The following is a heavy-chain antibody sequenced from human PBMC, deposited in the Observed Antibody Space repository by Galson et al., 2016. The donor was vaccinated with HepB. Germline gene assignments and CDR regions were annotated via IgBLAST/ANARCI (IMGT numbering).Heavy chain of an antibody. V-gene: IGHV1-69*13. CDR2: FNPIFTAS. CDR3: ATEGKTSALWLDP. D-gene: IGHD3-10*01. CDR1: GGTFRTSS. J-gene: IGHJ5*02. Sequence: SVKVSCKASGGTFRTSSILWVRQAPGQGLEWVGGFNPIFTASNFAQRFQDRVTLTVDESATTAYMELTSLRSEDTAIYYCATEGKTSALWLDPWGQGTLLIVSS.